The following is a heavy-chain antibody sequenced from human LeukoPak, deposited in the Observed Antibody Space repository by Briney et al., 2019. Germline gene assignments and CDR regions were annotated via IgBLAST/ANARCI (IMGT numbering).Heavy chain of an antibody. CDR1: GGTFSSYA. CDR2: IIPIFGTA. D-gene: IGHD3-22*01. Sequence: GASVTVSCKASGGTFSSYAISWVRQAPGQGLEWMGGIIPIFGTANYAQKFQGRVTITADESTSTAYMELSSLRSEDTAVYYCAREPSYYDSSGYYYGLSWGAFDIWGQGTMVTVSS. CDR3: AREPSYYDSSGYYYGLSWGAFDI. V-gene: IGHV1-69*13. J-gene: IGHJ3*02.